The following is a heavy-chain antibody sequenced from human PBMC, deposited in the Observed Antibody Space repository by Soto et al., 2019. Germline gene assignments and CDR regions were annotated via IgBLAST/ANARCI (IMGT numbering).Heavy chain of an antibody. V-gene: IGHV4-34*01. D-gene: IGHD3-3*01. J-gene: IGHJ5*01. CDR3: ATRITVFGFLLPPLDS. CDR2: INHTGAT. Sequence: SETLSLTYAVYGGSVNGYYWNWIRQPPGKGLEWIGEINHTGATHYNPSLKSRVTMSVDTSKNQFSLRLSSVTAADTAIYYCATRITVFGFLLPPLDSRCQASHVILSS. CDR1: GGSVNGYY.